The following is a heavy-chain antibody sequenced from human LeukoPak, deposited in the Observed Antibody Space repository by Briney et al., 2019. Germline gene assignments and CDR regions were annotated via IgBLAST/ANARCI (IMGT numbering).Heavy chain of an antibody. CDR2: ISSSSSYT. D-gene: IGHD2-2*01. J-gene: IGHJ3*02. CDR3: ARIGYCSSTSCQNGAFDI. Sequence: PWGSLRLSCAASGFTFSDYYMSWIRQAPGKGLEWVSYISSSSSYTNYADSVKGRFTISRDNAKNSLYLQMNSLRAEDTAVYYCARIGYCSSTSCQNGAFDIWGQGTMVTVSS. CDR1: GFTFSDYY. V-gene: IGHV3-11*03.